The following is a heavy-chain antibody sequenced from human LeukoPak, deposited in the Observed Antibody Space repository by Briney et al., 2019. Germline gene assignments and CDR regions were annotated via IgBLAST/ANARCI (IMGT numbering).Heavy chain of an antibody. Sequence: SETLSLTCTVSGGSINSGDYYWSWIRQPPGKGLEWIGYIYYSGSTYYNPSLKSRVTISVDTSENQFSLKLSSGTAADTAVYYCARDGGSYCFNWGQGTLVTVSS. V-gene: IGHV4-30-4*08. D-gene: IGHD1-26*01. CDR1: GGSINSGDYY. CDR3: ARDGGSYCFN. J-gene: IGHJ4*02. CDR2: IYYSGST.